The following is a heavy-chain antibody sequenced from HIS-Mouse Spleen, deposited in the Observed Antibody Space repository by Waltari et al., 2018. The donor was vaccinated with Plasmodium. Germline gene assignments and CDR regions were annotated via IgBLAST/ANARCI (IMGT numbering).Heavy chain of an antibody. J-gene: IGHJ2*01. D-gene: IGHD6-13*01. CDR2: IKQDGREK. CDR3: ASSWYWYFDL. V-gene: IGHV3-7*01. CDR1: GFTFSSYW. Sequence: EVQLVESGGGLVQPGGSLRLSCAASGFTFSSYWMSWVRQAPGKGVEWVANIKQDGREKYYGDSVKGRFTISRDNAKNSLYLQMNSLRAEDTAVYYCASSWYWYFDLWGRGTLVTVSS.